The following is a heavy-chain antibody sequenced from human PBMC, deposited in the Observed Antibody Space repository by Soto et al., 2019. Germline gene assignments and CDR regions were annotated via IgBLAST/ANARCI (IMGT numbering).Heavy chain of an antibody. CDR3: AKDVMGDIVVVVAALDY. CDR1: GFTFSSYA. Sequence: GGSLRLSCAASGFTFSSYAMSWVRQAPGKGLEWVSAISGSGGSTYYADSVKGRFTISRDNSKNTLYLQMNSLRAEDTAVYYCAKDVMGDIVVVVAALDYWGQGTLVTVSS. D-gene: IGHD2-15*01. CDR2: ISGSGGST. V-gene: IGHV3-23*01. J-gene: IGHJ4*02.